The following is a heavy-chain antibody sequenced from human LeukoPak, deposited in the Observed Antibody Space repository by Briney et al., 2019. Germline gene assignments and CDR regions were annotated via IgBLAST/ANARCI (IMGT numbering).Heavy chain of an antibody. CDR3: ARVMFGPTLYDILTGLFGWFDP. CDR2: INHSGST. V-gene: IGHV4-34*01. D-gene: IGHD3-9*01. CDR1: GGSFSGYY. Sequence: SETLSLTCAVYGGSFSGYYWSWIRQPPGKGLEWIGEINHSGSTNYNPSLKSRVTISVDKSKNQFSLKLSSVTAADTAVYYCARVMFGPTLYDILTGLFGWFDPWGQGTLVTVSS. J-gene: IGHJ5*02.